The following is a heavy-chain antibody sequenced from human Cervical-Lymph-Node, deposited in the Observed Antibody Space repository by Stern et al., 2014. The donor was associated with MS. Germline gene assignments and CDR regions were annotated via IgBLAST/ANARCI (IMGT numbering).Heavy chain of an antibody. CDR1: GGSINIGDYY. Sequence: QVQLQESGPGLVKPSQTLSLTCTVSGGSINIGDYYWSWIRHLPVKGLEWIGYIYNIGSTSYNPSLKSRVSISVDTSKNQFSLNLNSVTAADTAVYYCAGGTVAGLFDYWGQGTLVTVSS. J-gene: IGHJ4*02. D-gene: IGHD6-19*01. CDR2: IYNIGST. CDR3: AGGTVAGLFDY. V-gene: IGHV4-31*03.